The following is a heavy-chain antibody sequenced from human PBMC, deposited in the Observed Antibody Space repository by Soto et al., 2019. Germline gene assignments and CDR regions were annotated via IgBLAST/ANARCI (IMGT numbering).Heavy chain of an antibody. J-gene: IGHJ4*02. V-gene: IGHV3-13*01. CDR2: IGTAGDT. CDR3: ARAYYYDSSGYYSGGFDY. CDR1: GFTFSSYD. Sequence: EVQLVESGGGLVQPGGSLRLSCAASGFTFSSYDMHWVRQATGKGLEWVSAIGTAGDTYYPGSVKGRFTISRENAKNSLYLQMNSLRAGDTAVYYCARAYYYDSSGYYSGGFDYWGQGTLVTVS. D-gene: IGHD3-22*01.